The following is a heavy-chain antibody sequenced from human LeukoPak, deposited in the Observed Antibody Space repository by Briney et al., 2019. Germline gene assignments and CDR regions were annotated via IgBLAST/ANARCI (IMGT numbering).Heavy chain of an antibody. CDR2: INTGGGT. CDR3: ARDLHEYYFDY. V-gene: IGHV3-23*01. Sequence: PGGSLRLSCAASGFTFNNYAMTWVRPAPGKGLEWVSTINTGGGTYYAASVKGRFTLSRENSRNTLYLQMNSLRAEDTAVYYCARDLHEYYFDYWGQGTLVTVSS. CDR1: GFTFNNYA. J-gene: IGHJ4*02.